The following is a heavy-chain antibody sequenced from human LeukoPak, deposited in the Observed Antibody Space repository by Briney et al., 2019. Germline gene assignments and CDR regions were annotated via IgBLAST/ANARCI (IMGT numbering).Heavy chain of an antibody. D-gene: IGHD1-26*01. V-gene: IGHV3-15*01. Sequence: GGSLRLSCAASGFTFSDALMSWFRQAPGKGLECVGRIKIKVHGGTIDYAASVEGRFIISRDDSMNMLYLQMNSLRPEDTAIYYCTVGLGATEVDQWGQGTLVTVSS. CDR2: IKIKVHGGTI. CDR3: TVGLGATEVDQ. CDR1: GFTFSDAL. J-gene: IGHJ4*02.